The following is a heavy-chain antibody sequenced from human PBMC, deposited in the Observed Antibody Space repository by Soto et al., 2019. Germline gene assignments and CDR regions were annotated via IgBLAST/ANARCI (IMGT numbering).Heavy chain of an antibody. Sequence: QVQLVESGGGVVQPGRSLRLSCAASGFIFSNYGMHWVRQAPGKGLEWVALISFDGKNRNYADYVKGRFTIYRDNPKNTLYLEMNSLRPEDTAFYYCAKRGGVVGGSEHPFFEYWGQGTPVTVSS. J-gene: IGHJ4*02. CDR2: ISFDGKNR. CDR3: AKRGGVVGGSEHPFFEY. D-gene: IGHD2-15*01. CDR1: GFIFSNYG. V-gene: IGHV3-30*18.